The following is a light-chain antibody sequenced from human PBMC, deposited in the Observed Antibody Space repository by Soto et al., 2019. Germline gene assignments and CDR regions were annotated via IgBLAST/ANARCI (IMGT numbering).Light chain of an antibody. CDR3: QQRHMWPIT. Sequence: EFVLTPSPVTLSLSPGERATLSCRASQSFRGLLAWYQQKPGQAPRLLIYDAYNRATGIPPRFSGSGSGTDFTLTISSLEPEDSAVYYCQQRHMWPITFGQGTRLEI. CDR2: DAY. V-gene: IGKV3-11*01. CDR1: QSFRGL. J-gene: IGKJ5*01.